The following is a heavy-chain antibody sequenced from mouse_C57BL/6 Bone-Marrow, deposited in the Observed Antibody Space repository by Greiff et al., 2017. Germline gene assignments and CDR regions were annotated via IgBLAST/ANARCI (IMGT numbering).Heavy chain of an antibody. CDR1: GFTFSSYG. J-gene: IGHJ2*01. CDR2: ISSGGSYT. D-gene: IGHD1-1*01. CDR3: ARLGYYGSSYFDY. V-gene: IGHV5-6*01. Sequence: EVQVVESGGDLVKPGGSLKLSCAASGFTFSSYGMSWVRQTPDKRLEWVATISSGGSYTYYPDSGKGRFTISRDNAKNTLYLQMSSLKSEDTAMYYCARLGYYGSSYFDYWGQGTTLTVSS.